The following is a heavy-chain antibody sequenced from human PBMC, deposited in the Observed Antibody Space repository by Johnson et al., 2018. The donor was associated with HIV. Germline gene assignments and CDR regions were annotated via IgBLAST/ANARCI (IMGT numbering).Heavy chain of an antibody. CDR1: GFTFDDYG. V-gene: IGHV3-15*01. CDR3: TTDVPGGPYYNAFDI. Sequence: VQLVESGGGVVRPGGSLRLSCAASGFTFDDYGMSWVRQAPGKGLEWVGRIKSKTDGGTTDYAAPVKGRFTISRDDSKNTLYLQMNSLKTEDTALYYCTTDVPGGPYYNAFDIWGQGTMVTVSS. CDR2: IKSKTDGGTT. D-gene: IGHD1-26*01. J-gene: IGHJ3*02.